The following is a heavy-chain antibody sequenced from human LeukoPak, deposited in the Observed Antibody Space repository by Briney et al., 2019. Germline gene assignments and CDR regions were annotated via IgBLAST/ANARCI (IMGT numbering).Heavy chain of an antibody. CDR1: GYTFTSYD. CDR3: ARAVGVIGDFWSGYYTTLIHYYYYMDV. V-gene: IGHV1-8*01. J-gene: IGHJ6*03. Sequence: ASVKLSCKASGYTFTSYDINWVRQATEQGLEWMGWMNPNSGNAGYAQKFQGRVTMTRNTSISTAYMELSSLRSEDTAVYYCARAVGVIGDFWSGYYTTLIHYYYYMDVWGKGTTVTVSS. CDR2: MNPNSGNA. D-gene: IGHD3-3*01.